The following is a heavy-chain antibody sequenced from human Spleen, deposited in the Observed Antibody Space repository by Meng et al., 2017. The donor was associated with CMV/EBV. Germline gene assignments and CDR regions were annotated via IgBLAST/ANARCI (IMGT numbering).Heavy chain of an antibody. J-gene: IGHJ4*02. D-gene: IGHD5-24*01. CDR1: GGTFSSYA. Sequence: QVQLVQCGGWVKKPGSSVKVSCKASGGTFSSYAISWVRQSPGQGLEWMGGIIPIFGTANYAQKFQGRVTITADESTSTAYMELSSLRSEDTAVYYCARVQRDGYNNFDYWGQGTLVTVSS. CDR2: IIPIFGTA. CDR3: ARVQRDGYNNFDY. V-gene: IGHV1-69*01.